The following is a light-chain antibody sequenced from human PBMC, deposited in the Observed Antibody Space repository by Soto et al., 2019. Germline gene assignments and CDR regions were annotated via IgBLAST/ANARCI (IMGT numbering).Light chain of an antibody. CDR1: QGISNY. CDR2: AAS. V-gene: IGKV1-27*01. Sequence: DIQMTQSPSSLSTSVGDRVTITCRASQGISNYLAWYQQKPGKVPKLLIYAASTWQSGVPSRFSGSGSGTDFTLPISSLQPEDVATYSCQKYNSAPWTFGQGTKVDIK. J-gene: IGKJ1*01. CDR3: QKYNSAPWT.